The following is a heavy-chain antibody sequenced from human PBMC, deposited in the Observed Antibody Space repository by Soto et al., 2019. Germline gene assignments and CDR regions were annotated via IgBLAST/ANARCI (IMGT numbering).Heavy chain of an antibody. CDR1: GGTFSSYA. J-gene: IGHJ4*02. V-gene: IGHV1-18*01. Sequence: GASVKVSCKASGGTFSSYAISWVRQAPGQGLEWMGWISAYNGNTNYAQKLQGRVTMTTDTSTSTAYMELRSLRSDDTAVYYCAREPDPITGTPVFDYWGQGTLVTVSS. D-gene: IGHD1-20*01. CDR2: ISAYNGNT. CDR3: AREPDPITGTPVFDY.